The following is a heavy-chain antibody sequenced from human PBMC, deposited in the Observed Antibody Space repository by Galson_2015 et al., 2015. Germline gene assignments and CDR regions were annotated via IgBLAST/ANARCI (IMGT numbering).Heavy chain of an antibody. J-gene: IGHJ4*02. Sequence: SLRLSCAASGFTFSSYAMHWVRQAPGKGLEYVSAISSNGGSTYYADSVKGRFTIPRDNSKNTLYLQMSSLRAEDTAVYYCVKQMYGGSGPLDYWGQGTLVTVSS. CDR1: GFTFSSYA. D-gene: IGHD6-19*01. CDR3: VKQMYGGSGPLDY. V-gene: IGHV3-64D*08. CDR2: ISSNGGST.